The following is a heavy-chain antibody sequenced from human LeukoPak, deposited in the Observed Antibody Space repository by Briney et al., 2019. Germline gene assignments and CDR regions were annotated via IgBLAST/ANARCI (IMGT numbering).Heavy chain of an antibody. D-gene: IGHD6-19*01. CDR3: ARGGAGTLEAVD. CDR2: MNPNSGDT. J-gene: IGHJ4*02. CDR1: GYTFTSSD. V-gene: IGHV1-8*01. Sequence: ASVKVSCKASGYTFTSSDINWVRQATGQGLEWMGWMNPNSGDTGYAQKFQGRVTMTRNTSISTAYVELSSLRSEDAGVYYCARGGAGTLEAVDWGQGTLVTVSS.